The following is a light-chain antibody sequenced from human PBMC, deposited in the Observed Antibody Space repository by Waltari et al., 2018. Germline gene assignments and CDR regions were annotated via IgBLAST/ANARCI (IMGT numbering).Light chain of an antibody. CDR2: STT. CDR3: GAWDDGVKEWV. Sequence: QSVLTQPPSASGPPGRRVTISCSGTIYHIGINPVILYQQFPGSAPKPLIFSTTQRPSGVPDRFSASKSGTSASLAINGLQAADEADYYCGAWDDGVKEWVFGGGTKLTVL. V-gene: IGLV1-44*01. CDR1: IYHIGINP. J-gene: IGLJ3*02.